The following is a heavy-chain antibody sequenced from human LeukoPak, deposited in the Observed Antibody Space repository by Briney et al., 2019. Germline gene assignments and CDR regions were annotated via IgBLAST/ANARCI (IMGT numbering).Heavy chain of an antibody. D-gene: IGHD6-19*01. Sequence: SETLSLTCKVSGGSIGSRGFYWGWIRQPPGKGLEWIGSIYYPESTHYNPSLESRVTISVDTSKYQVSPTLSSVTATDTAVYYCVRHVSSGWDYYNGLDVWGQGTTVTVSS. J-gene: IGHJ6*02. V-gene: IGHV4-39*01. CDR2: IYYPEST. CDR1: GGSIGSRGFY. CDR3: VRHVSSGWDYYNGLDV.